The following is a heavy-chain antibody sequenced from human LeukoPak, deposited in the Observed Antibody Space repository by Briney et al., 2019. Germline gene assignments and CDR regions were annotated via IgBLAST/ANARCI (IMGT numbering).Heavy chain of an antibody. V-gene: IGHV3-23*01. D-gene: IGHD3-22*01. CDR1: GFTFSSYS. CDR2: ISGSGGST. Sequence: GGSLRLSCAASGFTFSSYSMSWVRQAPGKGLEWVAAISGSGGSTYYAASVKGRFTISRDNSKNTLYLQMNSLRAEDTAVYYCAKKMAYYYDSSGYPDDYWGQGTLVTVSS. CDR3: AKKMAYYYDSSGYPDDY. J-gene: IGHJ4*02.